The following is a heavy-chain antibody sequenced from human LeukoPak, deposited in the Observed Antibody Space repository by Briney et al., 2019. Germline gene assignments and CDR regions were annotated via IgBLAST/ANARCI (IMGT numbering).Heavy chain of an antibody. CDR2: INHSGST. J-gene: IGHJ4*02. Sequence: SETLSLTCGVYGGSFNDYYWSWIRQPPGKGLEWIGEINHSGSTNYNPSLKSRVTISVDTSKNQFSLKLSSVTAADTAVYYCARGCSSTSCPFDYWGQGTLVTVSS. V-gene: IGHV4-34*01. CDR1: GGSFNDYY. CDR3: ARGCSSTSCPFDY. D-gene: IGHD2-2*01.